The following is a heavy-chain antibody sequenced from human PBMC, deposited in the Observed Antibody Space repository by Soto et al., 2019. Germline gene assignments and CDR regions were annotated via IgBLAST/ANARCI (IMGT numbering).Heavy chain of an antibody. CDR2: IYYSGST. V-gene: IGHV4-31*03. J-gene: IGHJ4*02. D-gene: IGHD6-19*01. Sequence: HSETLSLTCSVSGDSIRSGGHYWNWIRQHPEKGLEWIGYIYYSGSTHYNPSLRSRLTISLDTSKNQFFLRLTSVTAADTALYYCAKADGEQWLVPHLDNWGQGTLVTVSS. CDR3: AKADGEQWLVPHLDN. CDR1: GDSIRSGGHY.